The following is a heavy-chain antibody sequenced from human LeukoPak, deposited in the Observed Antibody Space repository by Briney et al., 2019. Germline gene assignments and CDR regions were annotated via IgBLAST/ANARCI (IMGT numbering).Heavy chain of an antibody. J-gene: IGHJ6*03. V-gene: IGHV4-59*01. Sequence: PSETLSLTCTVSGGSISSYYWSWIRQPPGKGLEWIGYIYYSGSTNYNPSLKSRVTISVDTSKNQFSLKLSSVTAADTAVYYGARERDSDYYYMDVWGKGTTVAVSS. CDR2: IYYSGST. D-gene: IGHD1-26*01. CDR3: ARERDSDYYYMDV. CDR1: GGSISSYY.